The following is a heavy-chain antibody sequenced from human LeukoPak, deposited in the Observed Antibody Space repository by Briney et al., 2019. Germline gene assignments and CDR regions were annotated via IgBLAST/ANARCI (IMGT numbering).Heavy chain of an antibody. CDR3: ANMARGRAADGYFGFDY. D-gene: IGHD5-24*01. V-gene: IGHV3-30*02. J-gene: IGHJ4*02. Sequence: PGGSLRLSCAASGFTFSSYGMHWVRQAPGKGLEWVAFIRYDGSNKYYADSVKGRFTISRDNAKNSLYLQMNTLRAEDTAVYFCANMARGRAADGYFGFDYWGQGTLVTVSS. CDR1: GFTFSSYG. CDR2: IRYDGSNK.